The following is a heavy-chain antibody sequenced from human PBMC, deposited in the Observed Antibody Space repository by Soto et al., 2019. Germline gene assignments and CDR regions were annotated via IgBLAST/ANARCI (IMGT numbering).Heavy chain of an antibody. CDR3: ARDVSREPLFWFDP. D-gene: IGHD1-1*01. V-gene: IGHV4-4*07. J-gene: IGHJ5*02. CDR1: GGSISSYY. Sequence: SETLSLTCTVSGGSISSYYWSWIRQPAGKGLEWIGRVYIGGSTTFNPSLKSRVNISVDTSKNQFSLSLYSVTAADTAVYYCARDVSREPLFWFDPWGQGTLVTVSS. CDR2: VYIGGST.